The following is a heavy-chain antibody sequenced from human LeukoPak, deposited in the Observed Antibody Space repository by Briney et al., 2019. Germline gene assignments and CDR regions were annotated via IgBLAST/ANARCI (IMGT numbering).Heavy chain of an antibody. V-gene: IGHV4-59*01. Sequence: SETLSLTCTVSGGSISSYYWSWIRQPPGEGLEWIGYIHYTVSTSYNPSLKSRVTMSVHTSKNQFSLKLSSVTAADTAVYYCARMGAIAGASANPDYWGQGTLVTVSS. D-gene: IGHD4/OR15-4a*01. CDR3: ARMGAIAGASANPDY. J-gene: IGHJ4*02. CDR1: GGSISSYY. CDR2: IHYTVST.